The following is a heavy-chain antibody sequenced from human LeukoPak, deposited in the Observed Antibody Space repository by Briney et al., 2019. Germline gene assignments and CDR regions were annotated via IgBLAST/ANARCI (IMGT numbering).Heavy chain of an antibody. Sequence: SGTLSLTCAVSGGPISSSNWWSWVRQPPGKGLAWIGDIYHSGSTNYNPSLKSRVTISVDKSKNQFSLKLSSVTAADTAMYYCARRLTTYDFWSGYHAQFDYWGQGALVTVSS. V-gene: IGHV4-4*02. CDR3: ARRLTTYDFWSGYHAQFDY. D-gene: IGHD3-3*01. CDR2: IYHSGST. CDR1: GGPISSSNW. J-gene: IGHJ4*02.